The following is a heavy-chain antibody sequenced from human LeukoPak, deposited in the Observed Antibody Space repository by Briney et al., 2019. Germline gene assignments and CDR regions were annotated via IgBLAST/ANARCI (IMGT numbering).Heavy chain of an antibody. J-gene: IGHJ6*04. Sequence: SETLSLTCTVSGGSISSSSYYWGWIRQPPGKGLEWIGSIYYSGSTYYNPSLKSRVTISVDTSKNQFSLKLSSVTAADTAVYYCASLDKSTTYYYDSSGSLLFSVWGKGTTVTISS. CDR1: GGSISSSSYY. V-gene: IGHV4-39*01. CDR2: IYYSGST. CDR3: ASLDKSTTYYYDSSGSLLFSV. D-gene: IGHD3-22*01.